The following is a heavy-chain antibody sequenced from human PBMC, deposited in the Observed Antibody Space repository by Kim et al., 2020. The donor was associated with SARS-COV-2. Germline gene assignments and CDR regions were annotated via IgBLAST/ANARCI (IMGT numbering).Heavy chain of an antibody. D-gene: IGHD3-9*01. Sequence: GGSLRLSCAASGFTFSSYGMHWVRQAPGKGLEWVAVIWYDGSNKYYADSVKGRFTISRDNSKNTLYLQMNSLRAEDTAVYYCAKDWAVRDDILTGYPYYGMDVWGQGTTVTVSS. J-gene: IGHJ6*02. CDR1: GFTFSSYG. CDR2: IWYDGSNK. CDR3: AKDWAVRDDILTGYPYYGMDV. V-gene: IGHV3-33*06.